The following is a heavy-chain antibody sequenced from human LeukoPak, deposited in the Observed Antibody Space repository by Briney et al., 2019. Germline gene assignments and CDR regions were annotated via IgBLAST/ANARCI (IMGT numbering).Heavy chain of an antibody. CDR2: ISGSGGST. D-gene: IGHD6-13*01. Sequence: PGGSLRLSCAASGFTFSSYAMSWVRQAPGKGLEWVSVISGSGGSTYYADSVKGRFTISRDNSKNTLYLQMNSLRAEDTAVYYCAKEGSSSWYEDIIDYWGRGTLVTVSS. CDR3: AKEGSSSWYEDIIDY. CDR1: GFTFSSYA. J-gene: IGHJ4*02. V-gene: IGHV3-23*01.